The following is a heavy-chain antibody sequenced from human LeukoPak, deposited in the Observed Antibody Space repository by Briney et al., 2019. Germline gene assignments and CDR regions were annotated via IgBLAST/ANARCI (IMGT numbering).Heavy chain of an antibody. CDR2: INHSGST. Sequence: SETLSLTCAVYGGSFSGYYWSWIRQPPGKGLEWIGEINHSGSTNYNPSLKSRVTISVDTSKNQFSLKLSSVTAADTAVYYCARGRGGFRELLSHFDYWGQGTLVTVSS. J-gene: IGHJ4*02. D-gene: IGHD3-10*01. CDR1: GGSFSGYY. CDR3: ARGRGGFRELLSHFDY. V-gene: IGHV4-34*01.